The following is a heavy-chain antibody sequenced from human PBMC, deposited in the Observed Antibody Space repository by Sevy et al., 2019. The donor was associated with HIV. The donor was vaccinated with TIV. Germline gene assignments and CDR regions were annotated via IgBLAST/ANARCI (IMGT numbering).Heavy chain of an antibody. CDR2: ISTRTSTTTI. V-gene: IGHV3-11*01. J-gene: IGHJ5*02. CDR3: ARAAAWFDA. Sequence: GGSLRLSCAASGFTFNDYNLSWIRQAPGKGLEWVSYISTRTSTTTIYYADSVKGGFTISRDNAKNSIYLQMNSLRVDDTAVYYCARAAAWFDAWGQGTLVTVSS. CDR1: GFTFNDYN.